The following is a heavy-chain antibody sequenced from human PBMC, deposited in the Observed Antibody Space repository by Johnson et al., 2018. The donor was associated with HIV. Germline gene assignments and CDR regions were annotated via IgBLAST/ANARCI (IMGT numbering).Heavy chain of an antibody. Sequence: QVQLVESGGGVVQPGRSLRLSCAASGFTFSNYPMHWVRQAPGKGLEWVAVISYDGSNKYYADSVKGRFTISRDNSKNTLYLQINSLRPEDTAVYYCVRGEEEYGGYSYDLIWGQGTMVTVSS. CDR3: VRGEEEYGGYSYDLI. D-gene: IGHD5-18*01. J-gene: IGHJ3*02. V-gene: IGHV3-30-3*01. CDR1: GFTFSNYP. CDR2: ISYDGSNK.